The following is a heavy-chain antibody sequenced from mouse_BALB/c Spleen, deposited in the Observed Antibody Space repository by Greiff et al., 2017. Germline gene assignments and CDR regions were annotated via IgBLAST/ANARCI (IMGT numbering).Heavy chain of an antibody. J-gene: IGHJ4*01. CDR1: GFTFSSYG. Sequence: EVKVVESGGDLVKPGGSLKLSCAASGFTFSSYGMSWVRQTPDKRLEWVATISSGGSYTYYPDSAKGRFTISRDNAKNTLYLQMSSLKSEDTAMYYCARDQISKFITTVGAIEYWGQGASVTVSS. CDR3: ARDQISKFITTVGAIEY. CDR2: ISSGGSYT. D-gene: IGHD1-1*01. V-gene: IGHV5-6*01.